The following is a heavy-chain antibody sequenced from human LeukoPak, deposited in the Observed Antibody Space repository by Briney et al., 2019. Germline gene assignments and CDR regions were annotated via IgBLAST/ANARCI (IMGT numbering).Heavy chain of an antibody. J-gene: IGHJ4*02. CDR1: GFSFSSSY. CDR3: ARDPRGSEYSHFDS. Sequence: GGSLRLSCVASGFSFSSSYMSWVRQAPGKGLEWVANIKQDGNENHYVDSVKGRFTISRDNAKSSLYLQMNSLRAEDTAVHYCARDPRGSEYSHFDSWGQGTLVTVSS. D-gene: IGHD3-10*01. V-gene: IGHV3-7*01. CDR2: IKQDGNEN.